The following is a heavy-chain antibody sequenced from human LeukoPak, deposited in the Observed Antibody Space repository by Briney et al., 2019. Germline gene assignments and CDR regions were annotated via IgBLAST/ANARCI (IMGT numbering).Heavy chain of an antibody. CDR3: ARDGIWSGYYKQGAFDI. CDR2: ISSSGSTI. Sequence: GGSLRLSCAASGFTFSSYEMNWVRQAPGKGLEWVSYISSSGSTIYYADSVKGRFTISRENAKNSLYLQMNSLRAEDTAVYYCARDGIWSGYYKQGAFDIWGQGTMVTVSS. J-gene: IGHJ3*02. V-gene: IGHV3-48*03. D-gene: IGHD3-3*01. CDR1: GFTFSSYE.